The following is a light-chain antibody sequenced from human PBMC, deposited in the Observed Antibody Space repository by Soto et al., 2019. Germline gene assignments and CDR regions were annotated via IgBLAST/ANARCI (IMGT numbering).Light chain of an antibody. CDR2: EVS. Sequence: QSVLTQPASVSGSPGQSITISCTGTSSEVGSYNYVSWYQHHPGKAPKLMIYEVSNRPSGVSNRFSGSKSGNTASLTISGLQAEDEADYYCSSYTSSSTRVFGGGTQLTVL. V-gene: IGLV2-14*01. J-gene: IGLJ3*02. CDR3: SSYTSSSTRV. CDR1: SSEVGSYNY.